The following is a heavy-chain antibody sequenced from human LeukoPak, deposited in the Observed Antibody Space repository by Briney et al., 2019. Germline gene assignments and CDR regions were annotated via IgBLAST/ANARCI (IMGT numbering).Heavy chain of an antibody. CDR1: GFTFSSYG. CDR2: IWYDGSNK. V-gene: IGHV3-33*01. J-gene: IGHJ3*02. Sequence: QPGRSLRLSCAASGFTFSSYGMHWVRQAPGKGLEWVAVIWYDGSNKYYADSVKGRFTISRDNSKNTLYLQMNSLRAEATAVYYCARPKQWLVNEDAFDIWGQGTMVTVSS. D-gene: IGHD6-19*01. CDR3: ARPKQWLVNEDAFDI.